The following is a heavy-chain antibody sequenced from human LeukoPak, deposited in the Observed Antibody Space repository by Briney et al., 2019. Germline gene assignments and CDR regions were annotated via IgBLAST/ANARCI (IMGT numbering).Heavy chain of an antibody. V-gene: IGHV1-2*02. D-gene: IGHD4-11*01. CDR3: ARSADYSNQHNDY. Sequence: GASLRVSCKASGYTFTGYYMHWVRQAPGQGLEGMGWINPNSGGANYAQKFQGRVTMTRDTTISTGYMELSSLRSDDTAVYYCARSADYSNQHNDYWGQGTLVTVSS. CDR1: GYTFTGYY. CDR2: INPNSGGA. J-gene: IGHJ4*02.